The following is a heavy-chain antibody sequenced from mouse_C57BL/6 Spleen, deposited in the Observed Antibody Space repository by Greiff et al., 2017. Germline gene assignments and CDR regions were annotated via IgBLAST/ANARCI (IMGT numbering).Heavy chain of an antibody. V-gene: IGHV1-76*01. D-gene: IGHD1-1*01. J-gene: IGHJ1*03. CDR3: ARRSTTVVSRCYFDV. CDR1: GYTFTDYY. CDR2: IYPGSGNT. Sequence: VQLQQSGAELVRPGASVKLSCKASGYTFTDYYINWVKQRPGQGLEWIARIYPGSGNTYYNEKFKGKATLTAEKSSSTAYMQLSSLTSEDSAVFFCARRSTTVVSRCYFDVWGTGTTVTVSS.